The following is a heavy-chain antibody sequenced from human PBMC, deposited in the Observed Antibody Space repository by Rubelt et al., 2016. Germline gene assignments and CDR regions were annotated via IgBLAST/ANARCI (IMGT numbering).Heavy chain of an antibody. V-gene: IGHV3-30*03. Sequence: VQLVESGGGLIQPGGSLRLSCAASGFTFSSYSMNWVRQAPGKGLDWVALISDDGSNKYYADSVKGRFTISRDNSKNTLYLQMNSLRAEDTAVYYCARDLSDSGRYHHFDYWGQGTLVTASS. CDR2: ISDDGSNK. CDR3: ARDLSDSGRYHHFDY. J-gene: IGHJ4*02. D-gene: IGHD1-26*01. CDR1: GFTFSSYS.